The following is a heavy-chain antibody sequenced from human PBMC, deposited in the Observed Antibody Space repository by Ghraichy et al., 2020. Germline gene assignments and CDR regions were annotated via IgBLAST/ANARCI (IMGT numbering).Heavy chain of an antibody. Sequence: SETLSLTCTVSGGSISSYYWSWIRQPAGKGLEWIGRIYTSGSTNYNPSLKSRVTMSVDTSQNQFSLKLSSVTAADTAVYYCARGRTYYYGSGRGVAFDICGQGTMVTVSS. CDR3: ARGRTYYYGSGRGVAFDI. CDR2: IYTSGST. CDR1: GGSISSYY. D-gene: IGHD3-10*01. V-gene: IGHV4-4*07. J-gene: IGHJ3*02.